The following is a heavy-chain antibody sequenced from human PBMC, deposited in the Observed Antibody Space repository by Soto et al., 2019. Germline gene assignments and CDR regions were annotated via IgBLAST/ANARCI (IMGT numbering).Heavy chain of an antibody. Sequence: PRASVKVSCKASGGTFSSYAISWVRQAPGQGLEWMGGIIPIFGTANYAQKFQGRVTITADESTSTAYMELSSLRSEDTAVYYCASNRRELQWLAPFWGQGTLVTVSS. D-gene: IGHD6-19*01. CDR1: GGTFSSYA. CDR2: IIPIFGTA. J-gene: IGHJ4*02. V-gene: IGHV1-69*13. CDR3: ASNRRELQWLAPF.